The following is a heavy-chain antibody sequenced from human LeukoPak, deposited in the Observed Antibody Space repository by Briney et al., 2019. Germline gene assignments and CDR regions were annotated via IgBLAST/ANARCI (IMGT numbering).Heavy chain of an antibody. CDR1: GFTFSDYY. V-gene: IGHV3-11*01. Sequence: GGSLRLSCAASGFTFSDYYMSWIRQAPGKGLGWVSYISSSGSTIYYADSVKGRFTISRDNAKNSLYLQMNSLRAEDTAVYYCASRFAGIAAAFDYWGQGTLVTVSS. D-gene: IGHD6-13*01. CDR3: ASRFAGIAAAFDY. J-gene: IGHJ4*02. CDR2: ISSSGSTI.